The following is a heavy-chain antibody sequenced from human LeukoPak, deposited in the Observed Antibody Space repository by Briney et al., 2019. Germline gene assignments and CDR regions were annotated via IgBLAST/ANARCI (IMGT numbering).Heavy chain of an antibody. V-gene: IGHV3-23*01. CDR3: AKGSMSGSYYRYFDY. CDR1: GFTFSSYA. CDR2: ISGSGGST. J-gene: IGHJ4*02. D-gene: IGHD1-26*01. Sequence: GGSLRLSCAASGFTFSSYAMSWVRQAPGKGLEWVSAISGSGGSTYYADSVKGRFTISRDNSKNTLYLQTNSRRAEDTAVYYCAKGSMSGSYYRYFDYWGQGTLVTVSS.